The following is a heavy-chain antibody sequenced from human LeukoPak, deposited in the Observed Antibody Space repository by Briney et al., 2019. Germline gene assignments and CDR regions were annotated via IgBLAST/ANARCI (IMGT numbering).Heavy chain of an antibody. D-gene: IGHD2-15*01. V-gene: IGHV4-38-2*02. Sequence: SETLCLTCTVSGYSISSGYYWGWIRPPPGKGLEWIGSIYHSGSTYYNPSLKSRVTISVDTSKNQFSLKLSSVTAADTAVYYCARFSPYCSGGSCYGGWFDPWGQGTLVTVSS. CDR1: GYSISSGYY. CDR2: IYHSGST. J-gene: IGHJ5*02. CDR3: ARFSPYCSGGSCYGGWFDP.